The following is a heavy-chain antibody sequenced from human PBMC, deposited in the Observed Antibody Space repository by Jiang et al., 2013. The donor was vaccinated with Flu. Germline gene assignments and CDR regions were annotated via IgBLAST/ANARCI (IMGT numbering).Heavy chain of an antibody. V-gene: IGHV3-33*01. CDR1: GFTFSSYG. J-gene: IGHJ4*02. D-gene: IGHD5-24*01. Sequence: RLSCAASGFTFSSYGMHWVRQAPGKGLEWVAVIWYDGSNKYYADSVKGRFTISRDNSKNTLYLQMNSLRAEDTAVYYCARRRDGYNTLDYWGQGTLVTVSS. CDR3: ARRRDGYNTLDY. CDR2: IWYDGSNK.